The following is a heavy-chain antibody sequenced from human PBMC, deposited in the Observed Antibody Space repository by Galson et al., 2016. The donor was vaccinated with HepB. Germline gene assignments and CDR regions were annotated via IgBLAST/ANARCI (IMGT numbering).Heavy chain of an antibody. V-gene: IGHV3-21*04. CDR3: AKDGYFASRSALYGMDV. J-gene: IGHJ6*02. CDR1: GFTFSSYS. Sequence: SLRLSCAASGFTFSSYSMNWVRQAPGKGLEWVSFISSSSTYIYYADSVRGRFTISRDNSKNTVYLQMNSLRVEDTALYYCAKDGYFASRSALYGMDVWGQGTTVTVSS. CDR2: ISSSSTYI. D-gene: IGHD3-10*01.